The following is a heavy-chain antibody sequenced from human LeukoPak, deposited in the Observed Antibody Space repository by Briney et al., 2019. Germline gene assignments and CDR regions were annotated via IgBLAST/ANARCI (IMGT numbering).Heavy chain of an antibody. V-gene: IGHV3-20*04. J-gene: IGHJ5*02. Sequence: GGSLRLSCAASGFTFDDYGMSWVRQASGKGLEWVSGNWNGGSTGYADSVKGRFTISRDNSKNTVFLQMNSLRTDDTAVYYCGREQSGYHVHAFEPWGQGTLVTVS. CDR3: GREQSGYHVHAFEP. CDR1: GFTFDDYG. D-gene: IGHD3-22*01. CDR2: NWNGGST.